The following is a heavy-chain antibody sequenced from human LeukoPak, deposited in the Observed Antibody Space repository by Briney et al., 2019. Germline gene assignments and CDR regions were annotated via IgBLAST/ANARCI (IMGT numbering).Heavy chain of an antibody. V-gene: IGHV3-7*01. CDR3: ARAPTSLLNWFDP. J-gene: IGHJ5*02. CDR1: GFTFSNYW. D-gene: IGHD3-16*02. CDR2: IDHHGTEE. Sequence: GGSLRLSCAASGFTFSNYWMNWFRQAPGKGLEWVANIDHHGTEENYVDSVKGRFTISRDNADNSLYLHMNSLRAEDTAVYYCARAPTSLLNWFDPWGQGTLVTVSS.